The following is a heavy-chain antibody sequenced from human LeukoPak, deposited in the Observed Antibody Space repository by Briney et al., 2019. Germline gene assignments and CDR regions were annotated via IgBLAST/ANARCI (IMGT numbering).Heavy chain of an antibody. V-gene: IGHV4-39*07. D-gene: IGHD6-19*01. J-gene: IGHJ3*02. CDR1: GGSISSSSYY. CDR3: ARDGTFPVQWLVDAFDI. CDR2: IYYSGST. Sequence: PSETLSLTCTVSGGSISSSSYYWGWIRQPPGKGLEWIGSIYYSGSTYYNPSLKSRVTISVDTSKNQFSLKLSSVTAADTAVYYCARDGTFPVQWLVDAFDIWGQGTMVTVSS.